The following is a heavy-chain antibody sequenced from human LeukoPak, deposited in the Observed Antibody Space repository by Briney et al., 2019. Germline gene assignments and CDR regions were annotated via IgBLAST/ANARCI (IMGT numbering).Heavy chain of an antibody. J-gene: IGHJ4*02. CDR3: GRRSYGDIY. D-gene: IGHD1-26*01. Sequence: ASVTVSCKTSGYSFTDYHVHWVRQAPGQGLEWMGRIIPYSGDTNYAQKFQGRVTMTRDTSIKTAYMELSRLRADDTAVYYCGRRSYGDIYWGKGTLVTVSS. CDR2: IIPYSGDT. CDR1: GYSFTDYH. V-gene: IGHV1-2*06.